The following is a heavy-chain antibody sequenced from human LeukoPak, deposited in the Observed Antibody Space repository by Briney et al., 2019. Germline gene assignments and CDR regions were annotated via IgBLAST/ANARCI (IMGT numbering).Heavy chain of an antibody. CDR3: ARGLSRDSYGFEY. J-gene: IGHJ4*02. CDR2: IYYTGST. Sequence: SETLSLTCIVSDGSISYNYWSWIRQSAGKGLELIGRIYYTGSTNYNPSLRSRVTMSVDTSKNQFSLMLSPVTAADTAVYYCARGLSRDSYGFEYWGQGTLVTVSS. D-gene: IGHD5-18*01. V-gene: IGHV4-4*07. CDR1: DGSISYNY.